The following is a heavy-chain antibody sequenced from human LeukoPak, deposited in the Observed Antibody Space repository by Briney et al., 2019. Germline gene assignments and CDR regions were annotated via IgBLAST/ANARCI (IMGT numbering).Heavy chain of an antibody. J-gene: IGHJ6*02. D-gene: IGHD2-15*01. CDR2: INHSGST. CDR1: GGSFSGYY. Sequence: SETLSLTCAVYGGSFSGYYWSWIRQPPGKGLEWIGEINHSGSTNYNPSLKSRVTISVDTSKNQFSLKLSSVTAADTAVYYCARAQVALTFYYYYGMDVWGQGTTVTVSS. CDR3: ARAQVALTFYYYYGMDV. V-gene: IGHV4-34*01.